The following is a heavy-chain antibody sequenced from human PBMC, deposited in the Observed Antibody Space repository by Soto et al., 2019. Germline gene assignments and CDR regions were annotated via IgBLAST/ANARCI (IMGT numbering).Heavy chain of an antibody. V-gene: IGHV1-18*01. D-gene: IGHD2-15*01. J-gene: IGHJ4*02. CDR1: GYTFTSYG. Sequence: QVQLVQSGAEVKKPGASVKVSCKASGYTFTSYGISWVRQAPGQGLEWMGWISAYNGNTNYAQKLQGRVTMTTDTSTSTAYMELRGLRTDDTAVYYLAGNVVGVAASALFFDYLGQGTLVTVSS. CDR2: ISAYNGNT. CDR3: AGNVVGVAASALFFDY.